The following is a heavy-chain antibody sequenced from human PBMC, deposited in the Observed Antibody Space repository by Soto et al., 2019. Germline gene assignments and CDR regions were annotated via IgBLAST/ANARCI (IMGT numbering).Heavy chain of an antibody. CDR2: ISYDGSNK. D-gene: IGHD3-10*01. CDR3: AKSWFGDLNDAFDI. V-gene: IGHV3-30*18. J-gene: IGHJ3*02. Sequence: QVQLVESGGGVVQPGRSLRLSCAASGFTFSSYGMHWVRQAPGKGLEWVAVISYDGSNKYYADSVKGRFTISRDNSKNTLYLQMNSLRAEDTAVYYCAKSWFGDLNDAFDIWGQGTMVTVSS. CDR1: GFTFSSYG.